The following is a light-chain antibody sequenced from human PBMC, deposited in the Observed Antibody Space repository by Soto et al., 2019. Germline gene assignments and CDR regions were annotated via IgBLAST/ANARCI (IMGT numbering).Light chain of an antibody. CDR1: QNIGPY. Sequence: DIQMTQSPSSLSASVGDRVTITCRASQNIGPYLNWFQHKPGKAPKLLIFAAFNLQSGVPSRFSGGGSGADFTLTITGLHPEDFATYYCQLANNTLWTFGQGTKVEVK. J-gene: IGKJ1*01. CDR3: QLANNTLWT. V-gene: IGKV1-39*01. CDR2: AAF.